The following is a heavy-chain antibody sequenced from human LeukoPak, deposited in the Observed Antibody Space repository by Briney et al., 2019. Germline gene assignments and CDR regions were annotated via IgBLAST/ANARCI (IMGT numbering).Heavy chain of an antibody. D-gene: IGHD3-9*01. CDR3: ASFDWLSRAFVY. CDR2: IYTSGST. V-gene: IGHV4-4*07. J-gene: IGHJ4*02. Sequence: SETLSLTCTDSGGSISSYYWSWIRHPAGKGLEWIGRIYTSGSTNYNPSLKSRVTMSVDTSKNQFSLKLSSVTAADTAVYYCASFDWLSRAFVYWGQGTLVTVSS. CDR1: GGSISSYY.